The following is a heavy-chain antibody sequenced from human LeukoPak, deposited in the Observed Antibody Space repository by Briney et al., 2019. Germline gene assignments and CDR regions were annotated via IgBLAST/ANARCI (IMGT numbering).Heavy chain of an antibody. D-gene: IGHD3-10*01. J-gene: IGHJ5*02. Sequence: KPSETLSLTCTVSGGSISSSSYDWGWIRQPPGKGLEWIGSIYYSGSTYYNPSLKSRVTISVDTSKNQFSLKLSSVTAADTAIYYCAKATGLGWFDPWGQGTLVTVSS. CDR2: IYYSGST. CDR3: AKATGLGWFDP. CDR1: GGSISSSSYD. V-gene: IGHV4-39*01.